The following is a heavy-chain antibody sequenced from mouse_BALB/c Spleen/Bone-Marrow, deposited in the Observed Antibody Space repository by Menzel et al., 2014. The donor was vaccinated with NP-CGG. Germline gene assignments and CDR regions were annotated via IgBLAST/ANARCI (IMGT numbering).Heavy chain of an antibody. D-gene: IGHD1-2*01. CDR2: INPGSRTI. CDR3: TRLGLYGYHDN. CDR1: GFDFGRYW. V-gene: IGHV4-2*02. Sequence: EVMLVESGGGLVQPGGFLNLACVASGFDFGRYWMSWARQAPGKGLEWIGEINPGSRTINYSPSLKDKFIISRDNGKNPLYLQMSKVRSEDSALYFCTRLGLYGYHDNWCQGTPLTVSS. J-gene: IGHJ2*01.